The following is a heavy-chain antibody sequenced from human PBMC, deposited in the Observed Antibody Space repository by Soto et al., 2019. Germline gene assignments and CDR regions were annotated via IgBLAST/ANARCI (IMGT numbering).Heavy chain of an antibody. J-gene: IGHJ4*02. D-gene: IGHD3-22*01. Sequence: GASVKVSCKASGYRFTTYQMHWVRQAPGQGLEWMGTINPSGGSTSYSQQFQGRVIIDRDTSASTAYMELSSLRSEDTAVYYCARGGYFDSSNYLAYWGLGTLVTVSS. CDR3: ARGGYFDSSNYLAY. CDR1: GYRFTTYQ. CDR2: INPSGGST. V-gene: IGHV1-46*01.